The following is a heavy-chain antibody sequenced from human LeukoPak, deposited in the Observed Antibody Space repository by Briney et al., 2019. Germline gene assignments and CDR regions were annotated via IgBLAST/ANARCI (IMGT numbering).Heavy chain of an antibody. Sequence: SGGSLRLSCVASRFTFRNYWMRWVRQAPGKGREWVANINQDGSKKRYADSMKGRFTISRDNAKESLYLHLNSLRAEDTAVYYCAKWGPYCVGDYCPALDSWGPGTLVTVSS. CDR1: RFTFRNYW. CDR2: INQDGSKK. J-gene: IGHJ4*02. D-gene: IGHD2-21*02. CDR3: AKWGPYCVGDYCPALDS. V-gene: IGHV3-7*01.